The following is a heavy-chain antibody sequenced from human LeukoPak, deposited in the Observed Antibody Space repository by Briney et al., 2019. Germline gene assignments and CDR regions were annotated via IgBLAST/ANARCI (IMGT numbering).Heavy chain of an antibody. CDR1: AGSITSGAYY. D-gene: IGHD7-27*01. V-gene: IGHV4-31*03. CDR3: ARDGSLTRGLDWFDP. Sequence: PQTLSPTCPVSAGSITSGAYYWSWPRHHPGKGLEWITQIYYSGTTYYNPSPKTRFTISVDTSKNQFALKLSSVTAADTAVYYCARDGSLTRGLDWFDPWGQGTLGTVSA. J-gene: IGHJ5*02. CDR2: IYYSGTT.